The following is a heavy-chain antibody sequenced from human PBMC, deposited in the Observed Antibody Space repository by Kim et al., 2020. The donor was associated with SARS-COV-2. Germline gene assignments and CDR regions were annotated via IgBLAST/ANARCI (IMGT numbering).Heavy chain of an antibody. CDR2: IYYTGST. D-gene: IGHD6-13*01. CDR1: GGAVSSGDYY. V-gene: IGHV4-30-4*01. Sequence: SETLSLTCTVSGGAVSSGDYYWSWIRQTPGKGLEWNGYIYYTGSTYYNPYLKSRVSMSLATSKNHFCLKLSSVTAADTSFYDCARGPSAAGNFFDYWGQGTLVTVSS. J-gene: IGHJ4*03. CDR3: ARGPSAAGNFFDY.